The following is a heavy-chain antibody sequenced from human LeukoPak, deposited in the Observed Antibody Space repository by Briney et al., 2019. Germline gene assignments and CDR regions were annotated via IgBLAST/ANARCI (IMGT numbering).Heavy chain of an antibody. J-gene: IGHJ6*03. D-gene: IGHD4/OR15-4a*01. V-gene: IGHV3-23*01. Sequence: GGSLRLSCAATGLTFSTYAMSSVRQAPGKGLEWLSTIGGGGRDTYYANSVKGRFTVSRDNSKSTMYLQMSSLRAEDTAVYFWAKNRGANYYNYYMDVWGKGTTVTVSS. CDR2: IGGGGRDT. CDR1: GLTFSTYA. CDR3: AKNRGANYYNYYMDV.